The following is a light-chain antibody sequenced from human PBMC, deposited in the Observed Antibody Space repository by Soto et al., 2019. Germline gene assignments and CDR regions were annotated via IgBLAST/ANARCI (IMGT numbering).Light chain of an antibody. CDR3: SSYTSSSTVV. Sequence: QSALTQPASVSGSPGQSITISCTGTSSDVGGYNYVSWYQHHPGKAPKHMIYDVSNRPSGVSNRFSGSKSGNTASLTISGLQAEDEADYYCSSYTSSSTVVFGGGTKLTVL. J-gene: IGLJ2*01. CDR2: DVS. V-gene: IGLV2-14*03. CDR1: SSDVGGYNY.